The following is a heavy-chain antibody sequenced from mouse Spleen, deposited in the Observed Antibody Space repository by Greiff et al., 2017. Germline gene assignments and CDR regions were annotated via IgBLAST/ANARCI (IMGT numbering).Heavy chain of an antibody. CDR1: GYTFTDYE. V-gene: IGHV1-15*01. J-gene: IGHJ4*01. CDR3: TRRGHYAMDY. Sequence: QVQLQQSGAELVRPGASVTLSCKASGYTFTDYEMHWVKQTPVHGLEWIGAIDPETGGTAYNQKFKGKATLTADKSSSTAYMELRSLTSEDSAVYYCTRRGHYAMDYWGQGTSVTVSS. CDR2: IDPETGGT.